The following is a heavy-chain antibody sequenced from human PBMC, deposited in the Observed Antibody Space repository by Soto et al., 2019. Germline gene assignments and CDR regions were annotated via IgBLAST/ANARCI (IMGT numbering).Heavy chain of an antibody. CDR2: ISSNGGST. Sequence: GGSLRLSCAASGFTFSSYAMHWVRQAPGKGLEYVSAISSNGGSTYYADSVKGRFTISRDNSKNTLYLQMGSLRAEDMAVYYCARAHCGGDCYGAFDIWGQGTMVTVSS. V-gene: IGHV3-64*02. CDR3: ARAHCGGDCYGAFDI. D-gene: IGHD2-21*01. CDR1: GFTFSSYA. J-gene: IGHJ3*02.